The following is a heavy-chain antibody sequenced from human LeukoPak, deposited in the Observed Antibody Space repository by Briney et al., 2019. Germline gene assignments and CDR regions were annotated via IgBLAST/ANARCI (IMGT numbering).Heavy chain of an antibody. CDR2: ISGSGGST. J-gene: IGHJ4*02. V-gene: IGHV3-23*01. CDR3: ARGSTGTTVDF. D-gene: IGHD1-1*01. CDR1: GFTFSSYA. Sequence: PGGSLILSCAASGFTFSSYAMSWVRQAPGKGLEWVSAISGSGGSTYYADSVKGRFTISRENAKNSLYLQMTSLRAGDTAVYYCARGSTGTTVDFWGQGILVTVSS.